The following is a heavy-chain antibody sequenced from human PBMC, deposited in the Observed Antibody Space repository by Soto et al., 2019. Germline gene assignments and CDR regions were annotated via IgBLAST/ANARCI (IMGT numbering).Heavy chain of an antibody. CDR3: ARHTLMYSSRSWFDP. D-gene: IGHD6-13*01. CDR2: IYYSGST. CDR1: GGSISSHY. Sequence: PSETLSLTCTVSGGSISSHYWSWIRQPPGKGLEWIGYIYYSGSTNYNPSLKSRVTISVDTSKNQFSLKLSSVTAADTAVYYCARHTLMYSSRSWFDPWGQGTLVTVSS. J-gene: IGHJ5*02. V-gene: IGHV4-59*08.